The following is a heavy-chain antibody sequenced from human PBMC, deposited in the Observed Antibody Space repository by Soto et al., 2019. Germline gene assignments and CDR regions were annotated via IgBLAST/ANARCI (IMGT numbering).Heavy chain of an antibody. CDR2: ISDSGVST. CDR1: GFTFSTYA. CDR3: AKGTSFGY. J-gene: IGHJ4*02. Sequence: EVQLLESGGGLVQPGGSLRLSCAASGFTFSTYAMSWVRQAPGKGLEWVSSISDSGVSTYYADSVKGRFTISRDNSKNTLFLQMKSLSAEDTAVYYCAKGTSFGYWGQGTLVTVSS. D-gene: IGHD2-2*01. V-gene: IGHV3-23*01.